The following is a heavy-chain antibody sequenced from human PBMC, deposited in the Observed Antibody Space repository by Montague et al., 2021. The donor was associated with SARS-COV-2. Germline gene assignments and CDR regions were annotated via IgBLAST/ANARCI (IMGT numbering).Heavy chain of an antibody. J-gene: IGHJ6*02. CDR3: AAQTAYYYYSLDV. CDR1: GGSIRNYY. D-gene: IGHD6-25*01. Sequence: SETLSLTCAVSGGSIRNYYWSWIRQPPGRGLEWIAYIYDSGNVDYNPSLKSRVTLLVDTSKNQFSLKLSSVTAADPAVYYCAAQTAYYYYSLDVWGQGTPATVSS. V-gene: IGHV4-59*08. CDR2: IYDSGNV.